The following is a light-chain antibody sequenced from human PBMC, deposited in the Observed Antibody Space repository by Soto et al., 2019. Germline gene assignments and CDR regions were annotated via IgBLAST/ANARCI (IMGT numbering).Light chain of an antibody. J-gene: IGKJ2*01. Sequence: EIVLTQSPATLSLSPGERATLSCRASQSVSSYLAWYQQKPGQVPRLLIYDASNRATGIPARFSGSGSGTDFALTISRLEPEDFGVYYCQQFGSSIPHTFGQGTKVDIK. V-gene: IGKV3-11*01. CDR1: QSVSSY. CDR3: QQFGSSIPHT. CDR2: DAS.